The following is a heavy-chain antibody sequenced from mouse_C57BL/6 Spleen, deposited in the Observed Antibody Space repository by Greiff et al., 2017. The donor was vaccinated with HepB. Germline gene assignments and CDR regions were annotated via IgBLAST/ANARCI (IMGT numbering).Heavy chain of an antibody. CDR1: GYTFTDYE. V-gene: IGHV1-15*01. Sequence: VQLQQSGAELVRPGASVTLSCKASGYTFTDYEMHWVKQTPVHGLEWIGAIDPETGGTAYNQKFKGKAILTADKSSSTAYMELRSLTSEDSAVYYCTRRKNLYYDYDGYAMDYWGQGTSVTVSS. CDR2: IDPETGGT. D-gene: IGHD2-4*01. CDR3: TRRKNLYYDYDGYAMDY. J-gene: IGHJ4*01.